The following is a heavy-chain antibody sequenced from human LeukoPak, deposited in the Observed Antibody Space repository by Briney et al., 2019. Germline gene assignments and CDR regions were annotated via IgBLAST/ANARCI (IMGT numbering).Heavy chain of an antibody. CDR2: IIPIFGTA. D-gene: IGHD6-6*01. Sequence: SVKVSCKASGYTFTSYYMHWVRQAPGQGLEWMGGIIPIFGTANYAQKFQGRVTITADKSTSTAYMELSSLRSEDTAVYYCASAVAARFYAFDIWGQGTMVTVSS. CDR3: ASAVAARFYAFDI. CDR1: GYTFTSYY. V-gene: IGHV1-69*06. J-gene: IGHJ3*02.